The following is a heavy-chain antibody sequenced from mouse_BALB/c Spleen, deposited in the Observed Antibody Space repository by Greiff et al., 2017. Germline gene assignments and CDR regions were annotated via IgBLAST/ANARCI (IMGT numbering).Heavy chain of an antibody. J-gene: IGHJ3*01. CDR1: GYTFTDYA. CDR3: TRFPDSSGYSAWFAY. D-gene: IGHD3-2*01. Sequence: QVQLKESGAELVRPGVSVKISCKGSGYTFTDYAMHWVKQSHAKSLEWIGVISTYYGDASYNQKFKGKATMTVDKSSSTAYMELARLTSEDSAIYYCTRFPDSSGYSAWFAYWGQGTLVTVSA. V-gene: IGHV1S137*01. CDR2: ISTYYGDA.